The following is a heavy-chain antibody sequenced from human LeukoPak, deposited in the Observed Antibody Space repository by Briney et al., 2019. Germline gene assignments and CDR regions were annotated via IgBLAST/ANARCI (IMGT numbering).Heavy chain of an antibody. CDR3: ARRIPRAPRVILRAFDI. D-gene: IGHD3-3*01. CDR2: IYHSGST. CDR1: GGSISSSNW. V-gene: IGHV4-4*02. J-gene: IGHJ3*02. Sequence: SETLSLTCAVSGGSISSSNWWSWVRQPPGKGLEWIGEIYHSGSTNYNPSLKSRVTISVDTSKNQFSLKLSSVTAADTAVYYCARRIPRAPRVILRAFDIWGQGTMVTVSS.